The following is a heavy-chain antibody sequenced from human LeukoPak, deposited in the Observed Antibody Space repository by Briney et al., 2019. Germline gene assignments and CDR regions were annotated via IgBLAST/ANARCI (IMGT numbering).Heavy chain of an antibody. Sequence: ASVKVSCKASGYTFTSYYMHWVRQAPGQGLEWMGGFDPEDGETIYAQKFQGRVTMTEDTSTDTAYMELSSLRSEDTAVYYCATEHDYGDYDSARYFDYWGQGTLVTVSS. CDR2: FDPEDGET. CDR3: ATEHDYGDYDSARYFDY. CDR1: GYTFTSYY. J-gene: IGHJ4*02. D-gene: IGHD4-17*01. V-gene: IGHV1-24*01.